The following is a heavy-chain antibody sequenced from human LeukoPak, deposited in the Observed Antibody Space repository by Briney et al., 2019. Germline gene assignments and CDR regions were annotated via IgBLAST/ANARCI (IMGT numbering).Heavy chain of an antibody. Sequence: GGTRRLSCAASGFTFNSYGMSWVRQAPGKGLEWVSGISGSGGSTYYADSVKGRFTISRDNSKNTLYLQMNSLRAEDTAVYYCAKDLSGSYSSDYWGQGTLVTVSS. CDR1: GFTFNSYG. J-gene: IGHJ4*02. CDR2: ISGSGGST. D-gene: IGHD1-26*01. V-gene: IGHV3-23*01. CDR3: AKDLSGSYSSDY.